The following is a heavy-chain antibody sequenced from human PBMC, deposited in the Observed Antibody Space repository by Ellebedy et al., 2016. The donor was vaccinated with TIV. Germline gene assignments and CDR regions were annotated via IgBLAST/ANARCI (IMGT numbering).Heavy chain of an antibody. CDR3: ARAPGEWLLKNWFDP. CDR2: INSDGSST. J-gene: IGHJ5*02. V-gene: IGHV3-74*01. D-gene: IGHD3-3*01. Sequence: GGSLRLXXEASGFPFNKYWMHWVRQAPRKGLVWVSRINSDGSSTNYADSVKGRFTIARDNAKNTLYLQMNSLRAEDTAVYYCARAPGEWLLKNWFDPWGQGTLVTVSS. CDR1: GFPFNKYW.